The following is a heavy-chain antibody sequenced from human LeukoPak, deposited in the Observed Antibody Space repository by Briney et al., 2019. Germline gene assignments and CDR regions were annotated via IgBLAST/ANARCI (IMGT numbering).Heavy chain of an antibody. Sequence: GGSLRLSCAASGFTFSSYGMHWVRQAPGKGLEWVAVIWYDGSNKYYADSVKGRFTISRDNSKNTLYPQMNSLRAGDTAVYYCAMSSGGQHYFDYWGQGTLVTVSS. J-gene: IGHJ4*02. D-gene: IGHD2-15*01. V-gene: IGHV3-33*01. CDR2: IWYDGSNK. CDR1: GFTFSSYG. CDR3: AMSSGGQHYFDY.